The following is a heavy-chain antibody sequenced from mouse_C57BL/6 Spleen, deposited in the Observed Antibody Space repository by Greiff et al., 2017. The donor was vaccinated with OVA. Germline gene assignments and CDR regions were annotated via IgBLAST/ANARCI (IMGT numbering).Heavy chain of an antibody. J-gene: IGHJ3*01. V-gene: IGHV14-1*01. Sequence: EVKLQESGAELVRPGASVKLSCTASGFNIKDYYMHWVKQRPEQGLEWIGRIDPEDGDTEYAPKFQGKATMTADTSSNTAYLQLSSLTSEDTAGDCCTSYDCDGGGMAYWGQGTPVTVSA. CDR1: GFNIKDYY. CDR3: TSYDCDGGGMAY. CDR2: IDPEDGDT. D-gene: IGHD2-4*01.